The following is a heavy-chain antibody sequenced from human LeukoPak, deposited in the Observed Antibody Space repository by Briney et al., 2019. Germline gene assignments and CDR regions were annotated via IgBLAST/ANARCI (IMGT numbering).Heavy chain of an antibody. J-gene: IGHJ4*02. CDR3: ARGKYCSGGSCYSGFDY. CDR2: INPNSGGT. CDR1: GYTFTGYY. Sequence: GASVKVSCKASGYTFTGYYMHWVRQAPGQGLEWMGWINPNSGGTNYAQKFQGRVTMTRDTSISTAYVELSRLRSDDTAVYYCARGKYCSGGSCYSGFDYWGQGTLVTVSS. D-gene: IGHD2-15*01. V-gene: IGHV1-2*02.